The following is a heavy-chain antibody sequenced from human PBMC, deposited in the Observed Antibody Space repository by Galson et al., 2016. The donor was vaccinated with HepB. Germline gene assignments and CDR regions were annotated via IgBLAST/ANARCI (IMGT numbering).Heavy chain of an antibody. CDR2: IYYSGSN. Sequence: ETLSLTCNVSGGSISSHYWSRIRPPPGKRLEWIGYIYYSGSNNYNHSLKSRVTMSVDRSNGQFSLELTSVTAADTAVYYCARVATYYDSGSYMGVADYWGQGTLVTVSS. J-gene: IGHJ4*02. CDR3: ARVATYYDSGSYMGVADY. V-gene: IGHV4-59*11. CDR1: GGSISSHY. D-gene: IGHD3-10*01.